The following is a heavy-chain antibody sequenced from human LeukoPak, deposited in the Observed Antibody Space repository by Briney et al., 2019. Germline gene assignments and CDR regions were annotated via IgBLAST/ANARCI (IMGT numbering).Heavy chain of an antibody. CDR1: GFTFSSYG. J-gene: IGHJ4*02. D-gene: IGHD6-13*01. CDR2: IRYDGSNK. CDR3: AKDWAAAGIV. V-gene: IGHV3-30*02. Sequence: GGSLRLSCAASGFTFSSYGMHWVRQAPGKGLEWVAFIRYDGSNKYYADSVKGRFTISRDNSKDTPYLQMNSLRAEDTAVYYCAKDWAAAGIVWGQGTLVTVSS.